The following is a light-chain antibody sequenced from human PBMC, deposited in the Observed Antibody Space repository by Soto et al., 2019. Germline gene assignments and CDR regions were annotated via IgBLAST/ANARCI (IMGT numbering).Light chain of an antibody. CDR3: SSYTTSNTYV. CDR1: GSDVGSNNR. J-gene: IGLJ1*01. V-gene: IGLV2-18*02. CDR2: DVS. Sequence: QSVLTQPPSVSGSPGQSVAISCTGTGSDVGSNNRVSWYQQPPGSAPKLIIYDVSNRPSAIPDRFSGSKSANTASLTISGLQTEDEAGYYCSSYTTSNTYVFGTGTKVTVL.